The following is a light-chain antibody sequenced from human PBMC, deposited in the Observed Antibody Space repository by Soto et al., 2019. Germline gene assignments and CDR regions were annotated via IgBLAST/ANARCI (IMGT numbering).Light chain of an antibody. CDR2: GAS. V-gene: IGKV3-20*01. Sequence: EIVLTQSPGTLSVSPGERATLSCRASQSVSSSYLAWYQQKPGQAPRLLIYGASSRATGIPDRFSGSGSGTDFTLTISILEPEDFAVYYCQQYGSSLLTFGRGTKVEIK. J-gene: IGKJ4*01. CDR3: QQYGSSLLT. CDR1: QSVSSSY.